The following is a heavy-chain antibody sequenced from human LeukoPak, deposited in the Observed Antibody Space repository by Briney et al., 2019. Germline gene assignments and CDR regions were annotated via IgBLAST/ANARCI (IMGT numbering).Heavy chain of an antibody. CDR2: ISCNGGNT. CDR1: GFTFSSYA. CDR3: AEDGRRWLVPEGIDY. D-gene: IGHD6-19*01. Sequence: PGGSLRLSCAASGFTFSSYAMHWVRQAPGKGLEWVAAISCNGGNTYYADSVKGRFTISRDNSKNTLYLQMNSLRAEDTAVYYCAEDGRRWLVPEGIDYWGQGTLVTVSS. J-gene: IGHJ4*02. V-gene: IGHV3-30*04.